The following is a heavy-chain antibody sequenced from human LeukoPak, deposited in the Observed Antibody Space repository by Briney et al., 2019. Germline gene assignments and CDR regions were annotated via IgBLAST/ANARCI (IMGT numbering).Heavy chain of an antibody. CDR1: GVTFSNTY. V-gene: IGHV3-53*01. CDR2: IYSDGRT. D-gene: IGHD6-19*01. Sequence: GGSLRLSCAASGVTFSNTYMSWVRQAPGKGLEWVSIIYSDGRTYYADSVKGRFTISRDNSKNTMYLQMNSQRAEDTAVYYCASGGGYSSAWHSSDYWGQGTLVTVSS. J-gene: IGHJ4*02. CDR3: ASGGGYSSAWHSSDY.